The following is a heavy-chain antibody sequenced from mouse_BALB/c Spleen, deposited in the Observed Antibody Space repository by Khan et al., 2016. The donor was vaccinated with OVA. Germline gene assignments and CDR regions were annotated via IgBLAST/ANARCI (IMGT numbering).Heavy chain of an antibody. Sequence: QVQLQQPGAELARPGASVKMYCKASGYTFTSYTMHWVKQRPGKGLEGIGYSNPSKGYTNYNQKFRDKATMNADKSSSTDYMQLSRLTSEDSAVYYCARLVPYHANYGALFAYLGRGTLFTVSS. V-gene: IGHV1-4*01. D-gene: IGHD2-10*01. CDR1: GYTFTSYT. CDR2: SNPSKGYT. CDR3: ARLVPYHANYGALFAY. J-gene: IGHJ3*01.